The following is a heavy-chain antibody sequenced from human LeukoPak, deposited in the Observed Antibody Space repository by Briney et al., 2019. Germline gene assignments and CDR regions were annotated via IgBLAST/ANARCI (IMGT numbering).Heavy chain of an antibody. CDR3: ARLKIPPGKTGAEYYYYMDV. CDR2: IYYSGST. D-gene: IGHD2-8*02. Sequence: SETLSLTCTVSGGSISYYYWSWIRQPPGKGLEWIGYIYYSGSTNYNPSLKSRVTISVATSKNQFSLKLNSVTAADTAVYYCARLKIPPGKTGAEYYYYMDVWGKGTTVTISS. V-gene: IGHV4-59*01. CDR1: GGSISYYY. J-gene: IGHJ6*03.